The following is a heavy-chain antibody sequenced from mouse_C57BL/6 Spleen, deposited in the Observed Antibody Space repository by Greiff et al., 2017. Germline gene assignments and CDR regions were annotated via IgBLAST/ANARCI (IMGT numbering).Heavy chain of an antibody. J-gene: IGHJ4*01. Sequence: QVQLQQPGAELVMPGASVKLSCKASGYTFTSYWMHWVKQRPGQGLEWIGEIDPSDSYTNYNQKFKGKSTLTVDKSSSTAYMQLSRLTSEDSAVYYCARRNYYYGSSYAMDYWGQGTSVTVSS. CDR2: IDPSDSYT. V-gene: IGHV1-69*01. CDR1: GYTFTSYW. D-gene: IGHD1-1*01. CDR3: ARRNYYYGSSYAMDY.